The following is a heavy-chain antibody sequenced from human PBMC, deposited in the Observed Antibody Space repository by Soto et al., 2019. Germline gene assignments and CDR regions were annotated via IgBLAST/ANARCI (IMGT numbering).Heavy chain of an antibody. J-gene: IGHJ6*02. CDR1: GFNFSASA. CDR3: SFPINVIPRGLDV. D-gene: IGHD3-22*01. CDR2: VRIKSDSYAT. Sequence: GGSLRLSCTASGFNFSASAIHWVRQASGKGLEWVGRVRIKSDSYATEYAASVKGKFIISRDDSKLTAYLQMNSLKTEDTALYYCSFPINVIPRGLDVWGQGTTVTVSS. V-gene: IGHV3-73*01.